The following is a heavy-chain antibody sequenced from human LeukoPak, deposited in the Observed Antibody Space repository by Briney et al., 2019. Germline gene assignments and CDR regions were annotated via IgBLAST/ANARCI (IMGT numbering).Heavy chain of an antibody. CDR1: GFTFDDYA. V-gene: IGHV3-9*01. CDR2: ISWNSGSI. Sequence: PGGSLRLSCAASGFTFDDYAMHWVRQAPGKGLEWVSGISWNSGSIGYADSVKGRFTISRDNAKNSLYRQMNSLRAEDTALYYCAKDTNYYDSSGRFDYWGQGTLVTVSS. CDR3: AKDTNYYDSSGRFDY. D-gene: IGHD3-22*01. J-gene: IGHJ4*02.